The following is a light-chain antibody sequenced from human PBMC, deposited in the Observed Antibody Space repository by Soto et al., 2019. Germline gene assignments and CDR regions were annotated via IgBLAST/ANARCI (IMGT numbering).Light chain of an antibody. CDR3: QQYGRSPPYT. CDR1: QSVSSSY. V-gene: IGKV3-20*01. CDR2: GAS. J-gene: IGKJ2*01. Sequence: IVLTQSPGTLSLSPGERATLSCRASQSVSSSYLAWYQQKPGQAPRLLIYGASSRATGIPDRFSGSGSGTEFTLTISRLEPEDFAVYYCQQYGRSPPYTFGQGTKLEIK.